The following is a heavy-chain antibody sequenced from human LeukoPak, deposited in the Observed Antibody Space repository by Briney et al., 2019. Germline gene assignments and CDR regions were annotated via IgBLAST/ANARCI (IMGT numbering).Heavy chain of an antibody. Sequence: GGSLRLSCAASGFTFSSYAMSWVRQAPGKGLEWVSTISASGGATYYADSVEGRFTISRDNSKNTLYLQMNSLTAEDTAVYYCAKDRPYNWSQLGGGVLGFWGQGTLVTVSS. CDR1: GFTFSSYA. CDR2: ISASGGAT. CDR3: AKDRPYNWSQLGGGVLGF. J-gene: IGHJ4*02. V-gene: IGHV3-23*01. D-gene: IGHD3-16*02.